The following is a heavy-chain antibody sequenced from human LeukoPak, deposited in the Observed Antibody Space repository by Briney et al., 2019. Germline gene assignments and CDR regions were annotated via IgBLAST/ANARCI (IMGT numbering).Heavy chain of an antibody. J-gene: IGHJ5*02. V-gene: IGHV4-30-2*01. CDR3: ARELWFANAPGSWLDP. CDR1: GDSISGGAYS. CDR2: IFHTGST. D-gene: IGHD3-10*01. Sequence: SETLSLTCVVSGDSISGGAYSWSWIRQPPGKGLEWIGYIFHTGSTFYNPSLKSRLTISVDNSKNQFSLRLSSVTAADTAVYYCARELWFANAPGSWLDPWGQGTLVTVSS.